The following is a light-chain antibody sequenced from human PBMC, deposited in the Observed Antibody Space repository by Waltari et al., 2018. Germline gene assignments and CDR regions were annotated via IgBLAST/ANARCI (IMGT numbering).Light chain of an antibody. J-gene: IGLJ1*01. Sequence: QTVATQESSFSVSPGGTVTLTCGLSSGSVSISYYPSWYQQTPGQAPRTLIYSTNTRSSGVPDRFSGSILGNKAALTITGAQADDESDYYCVLYMGSVHVFGTGTKVTVL. CDR1: SGSVSISYY. V-gene: IGLV8-61*01. CDR3: VLYMGSVHV. CDR2: STN.